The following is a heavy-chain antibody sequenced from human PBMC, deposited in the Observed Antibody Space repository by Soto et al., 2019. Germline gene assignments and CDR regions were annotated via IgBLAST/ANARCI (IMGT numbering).Heavy chain of an antibody. Sequence: GGSLSLSCAAYGFTFRNYDVHWVRKAPGKGLEWVAVLWYDGTNKYSADSMKGRFTSSRDNSKNTVYLQMNSLRAEDTAVFDCARSHRTRLSPRQSGYYFDDWGQGTLVTVSS. D-gene: IGHD3-16*01. CDR1: GFTFRNYD. CDR3: ARSHRTRLSPRQSGYYFDD. J-gene: IGHJ4*02. V-gene: IGHV3-33*01. CDR2: LWYDGTNK.